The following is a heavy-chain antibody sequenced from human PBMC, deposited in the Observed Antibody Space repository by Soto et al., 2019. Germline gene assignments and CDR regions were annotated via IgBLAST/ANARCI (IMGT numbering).Heavy chain of an antibody. CDR2: ISYSGNT. J-gene: IGHJ4*02. Sequence: SETLSLTCTVSGGSISNFDWSWIRQPPGKGLEWIGYISYSGNTNYNPSLKSRVSISVDTSKNQFSLNLTSVTAADTAVYYCARAPMVLTQSYFDSWGQGTPVTVSS. CDR3: ARAPMVLTQSYFDS. D-gene: IGHD2-8*01. CDR1: GGSISNFD. V-gene: IGHV4-59*01.